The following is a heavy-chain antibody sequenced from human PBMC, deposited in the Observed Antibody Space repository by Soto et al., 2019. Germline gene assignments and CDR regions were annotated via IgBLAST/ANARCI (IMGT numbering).Heavy chain of an antibody. D-gene: IGHD3-10*01. Sequence: QVQLVQSGAEVKKPGSSVKVSCKASGGTFSSYAISWVRQAPGQGLEWMGGIIPIFGTANYAQKFQGRVTITADESTSTAYMELSSLRSEDTAVHYCARGPQLLWFGELLSRRYYFDYWGQGTLVTVSS. J-gene: IGHJ4*02. V-gene: IGHV1-69*01. CDR1: GGTFSSYA. CDR3: ARGPQLLWFGELLSRRYYFDY. CDR2: IIPIFGTA.